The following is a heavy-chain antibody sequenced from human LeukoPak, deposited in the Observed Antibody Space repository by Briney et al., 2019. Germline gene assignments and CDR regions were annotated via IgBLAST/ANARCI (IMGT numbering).Heavy chain of an antibody. CDR2: ISYDGSNK. J-gene: IGHJ5*02. CDR3: ARGAHYDVLTGYTKGSWFDP. V-gene: IGHV3-30*03. D-gene: IGHD3-9*01. Sequence: GRSLRLSCAASGFTFSNYGMHWVRQAPGKGLEWVAVISYDGSNKYFADSVKGRFTISRDNSKNTLYLQVNSLRAEDTAVYYCARGAHYDVLTGYTKGSWFDPWGQGTLVTVSS. CDR1: GFTFSNYG.